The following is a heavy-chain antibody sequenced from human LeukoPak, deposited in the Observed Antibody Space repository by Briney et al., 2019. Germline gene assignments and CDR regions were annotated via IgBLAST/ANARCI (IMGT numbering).Heavy chain of an antibody. CDR1: GGSISSYY. CDR2: IYYSGST. D-gene: IGHD2-2*01. CDR3: AREIKYQLLSPWFDP. J-gene: IGHJ5*02. V-gene: IGHV4-59*12. Sequence: PSETLSLTCTVSGGSISSYYWSWIRQPPGKGLEWIGYIYYSGSTNYNPSLKSRVTISVDTSKNQFSLKLSSVTAADTAVYYCAREIKYQLLSPWFDPWGQGTLVTVSS.